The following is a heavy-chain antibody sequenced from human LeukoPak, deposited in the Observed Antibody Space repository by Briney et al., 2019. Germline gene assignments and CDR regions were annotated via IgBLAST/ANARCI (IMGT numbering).Heavy chain of an antibody. Sequence: GGSLRLSCAASGFTFSDYYMSWIRQAPGKGLEWVSYISSSGSTIYYADSVKGRFTISRDNAKNSLYLQMNSLRAEDTAVYYCARDGVLRYFDWSYGGYYYYMDVWGKGTTVTVSS. CDR1: GFTFSDYY. D-gene: IGHD3-9*01. CDR3: ARDGVLRYFDWSYGGYYYYMDV. V-gene: IGHV3-11*01. J-gene: IGHJ6*03. CDR2: ISSSGSTI.